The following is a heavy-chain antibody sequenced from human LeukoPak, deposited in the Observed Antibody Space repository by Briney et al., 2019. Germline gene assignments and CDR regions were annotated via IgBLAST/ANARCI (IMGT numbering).Heavy chain of an antibody. V-gene: IGHV3-7*01. CDR3: ARGSGGLDY. Sequence: PGGSLRLSCAASGFTFNNYAMDWVRQAPGKGLEWVANIKQDGSEKYYVDSVKGRFTISRDNAKNSLYLQMNSLRAEDTAVYYCARGSGGLDYWGQGTLVTVSS. CDR2: IKQDGSEK. CDR1: GFTFNNYA. J-gene: IGHJ4*02. D-gene: IGHD2-8*02.